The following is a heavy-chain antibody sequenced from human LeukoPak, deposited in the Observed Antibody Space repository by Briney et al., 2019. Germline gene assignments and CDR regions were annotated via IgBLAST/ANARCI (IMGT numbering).Heavy chain of an antibody. D-gene: IGHD3-22*01. CDR2: IYTSGST. V-gene: IGHV4-4*07. Sequence: PSETLSLTCTVSGGSISSYYWSWIRQPAGKGLEWIGRIYTSGSTNYNPSLKGRVTMSVDTSKNQFSLKLSSVTAADTAVYYCARGGITYYDSSGLDYWGQGTLVTVSS. CDR1: GGSISSYY. J-gene: IGHJ4*02. CDR3: ARGGITYYDSSGLDY.